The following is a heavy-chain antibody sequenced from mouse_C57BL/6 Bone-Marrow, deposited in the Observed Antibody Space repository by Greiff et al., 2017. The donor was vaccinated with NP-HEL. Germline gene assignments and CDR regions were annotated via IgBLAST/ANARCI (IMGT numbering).Heavy chain of an antibody. J-gene: IGHJ2*01. V-gene: IGHV1-59*01. CDR1: GYTFTSYW. Sequence: QVQLQQPGAELVRPGTSVKLSCKASGYTFTSYWMHWVKQRPGQGLAWIGVIDPSDSYTNYNQKFKGKATLTVDTSSSTAYMQLSSLTSEDSAVYYCARDDYVDYWGQGTTLTVSS. D-gene: IGHD2-4*01. CDR2: IDPSDSYT. CDR3: ARDDYVDY.